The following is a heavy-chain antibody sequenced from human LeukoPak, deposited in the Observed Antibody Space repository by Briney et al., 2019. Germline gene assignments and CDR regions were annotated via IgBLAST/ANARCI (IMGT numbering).Heavy chain of an antibody. CDR2: IKSKTDGGTT. CDR3: TTGSLLLWFGELLGDAFDI. V-gene: IGHV3-15*01. D-gene: IGHD3-10*01. J-gene: IGHJ3*02. Sequence: GGSLRLSCAASGFTFSNAWMSWVRQAPGKGLEWVGRIKSKTDGGTTDYAAPVKGRFTISRDDSKNTLYLQMNSLKTEDTAVYYCTTGSLLLWFGELLGDAFDIWGQGTMVTVSS. CDR1: GFTFSNAW.